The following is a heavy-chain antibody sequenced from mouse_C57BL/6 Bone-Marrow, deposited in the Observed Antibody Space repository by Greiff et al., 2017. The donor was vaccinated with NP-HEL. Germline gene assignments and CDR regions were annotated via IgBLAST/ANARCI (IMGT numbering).Heavy chain of an antibody. CDR1: GYTFTDYY. CDR2: INPYNGGT. D-gene: IGHD2-14*01. V-gene: IGHV1-19*01. J-gene: IGHJ4*01. CDR3: ARRDRLDAMDY. Sequence: EVQLQESGPVLVKPGASVKMSCKASGYTFTDYYMNWVKQSHGKSLEWIGVINPYNGGTSYNQKFKGKATLTVDKSSSTAYMELNSLTSEDSAVYYCARRDRLDAMDYWGQGTSVTVSS.